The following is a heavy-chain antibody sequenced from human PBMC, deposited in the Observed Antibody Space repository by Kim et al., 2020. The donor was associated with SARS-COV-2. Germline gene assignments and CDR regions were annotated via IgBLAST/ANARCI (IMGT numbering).Heavy chain of an antibody. J-gene: IGHJ4*02. Sequence: AAAVKGRLTISVDDSKSSLYLQMNSLQTEDTAVYHCARDGSRSGYYYFDLWGRGTLVTVSS. D-gene: IGHD3-22*01. CDR3: ARDGSRSGYYYFDL. V-gene: IGHV3-72*01.